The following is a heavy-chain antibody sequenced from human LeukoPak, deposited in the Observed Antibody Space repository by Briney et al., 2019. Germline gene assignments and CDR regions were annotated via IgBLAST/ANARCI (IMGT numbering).Heavy chain of an antibody. Sequence: GGSLRLSCAASGFTFSSYSMNWIRQAPGKGLEWIAYIRGGGDPVNYADSVKGRFTISRDNAKNSLSLEMNSLSADDTALYYCVRGHNWAFDYWGLGTPVTVSS. D-gene: IGHD3-16*01. CDR1: GFTFSSYS. V-gene: IGHV3-48*04. CDR3: VRGHNWAFDY. CDR2: IRGGGDPV. J-gene: IGHJ4*02.